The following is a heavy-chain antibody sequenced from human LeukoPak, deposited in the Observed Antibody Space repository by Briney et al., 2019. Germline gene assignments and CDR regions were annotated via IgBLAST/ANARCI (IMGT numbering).Heavy chain of an antibody. V-gene: IGHV3-7*01. D-gene: IGHD3-10*01. CDR2: IKEDGSEQ. CDR3: ARHYFRSESFYNPLDF. J-gene: IGHJ4*02. CDR1: GFTFSSYW. Sequence: PGGSLRLSCAASGFTFSSYWMTWVRQAPGKGLECVASIKEDGSEQKYLDSVKGRFTISRDNAKNSLYLQMNSLTVVDTALYYCARHYFRSESFYNPLDFWGQGTLVSVSS.